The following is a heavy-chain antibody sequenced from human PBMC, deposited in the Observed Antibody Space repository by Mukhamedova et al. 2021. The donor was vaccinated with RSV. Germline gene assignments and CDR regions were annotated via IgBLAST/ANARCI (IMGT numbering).Heavy chain of an antibody. CDR2: IYPGDTYT. J-gene: IGHJ5*01. D-gene: IGHD7-27*01. V-gene: IGHV5-51*01. Sequence: GLEWMGNIYPGDTYTVYSPSFQGQVTISADKSVDTAYLQWSSLKASDSAIYYCATWGGSNWFVYWGQGTKVTVCS. CDR3: ATWGGSNWFVY.